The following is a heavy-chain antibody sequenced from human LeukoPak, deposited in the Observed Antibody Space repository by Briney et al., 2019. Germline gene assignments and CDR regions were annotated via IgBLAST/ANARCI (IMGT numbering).Heavy chain of an antibody. Sequence: ASVKVSCKAPGYTFTGYYMHWVRQAPGQGLEWMGWINPNSGGTNYAQKFQGRVTMTRDTSISTAYMELSRLRSDDTAVYYCARAVSSITYFDYWGQGTLVTVSS. J-gene: IGHJ4*02. D-gene: IGHD1-14*01. CDR2: INPNSGGT. V-gene: IGHV1-2*02. CDR3: ARAVSSITYFDY. CDR1: GYTFTGYY.